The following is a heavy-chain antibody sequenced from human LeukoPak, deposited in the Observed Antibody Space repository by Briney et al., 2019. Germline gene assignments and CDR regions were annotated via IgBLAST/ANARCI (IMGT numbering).Heavy chain of an antibody. V-gene: IGHV1-8*01. J-gene: IGHJ4*02. CDR2: MNPNSGNT. CDR1: GYTFTSYG. D-gene: IGHD6-13*01. Sequence: ASVNVSCKASGYTFTSYGINWVRQATGQGLEWMGWMNPNSGNTGYAQKFQGRVTMTRNTSISTAYMELSSLRSEDTAVYYCARAAPRSSSIETYYFDYWGQGTLVTVSS. CDR3: ARAAPRSSSIETYYFDY.